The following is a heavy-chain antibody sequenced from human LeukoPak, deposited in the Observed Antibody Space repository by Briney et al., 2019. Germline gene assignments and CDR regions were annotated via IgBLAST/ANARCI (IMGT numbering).Heavy chain of an antibody. D-gene: IGHD4-17*01. CDR2: INHSGST. CDR1: GGSFSGYY. V-gene: IGHV4-34*01. CDR3: ARGGRLRSVTFDY. J-gene: IGHJ4*02. Sequence: SETLSLTCAVYGGSFSGYYWNWIRQPPGKGLEWIGEINHSGSTNYNPSLKSRVTISVDTSKNQFSLKLSSVTAADTAVYYCARGGRLRSVTFDYWGQGTLVTVSS.